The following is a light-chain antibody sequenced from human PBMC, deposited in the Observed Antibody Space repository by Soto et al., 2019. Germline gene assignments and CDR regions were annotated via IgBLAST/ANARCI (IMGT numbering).Light chain of an antibody. Sequence: QSALTQPASVSGSPGQSITISCTGTSSDIGSYNYVSWYQQHPGKAPKLMIYDVSKRPSGVSNRFSGSKSGNTASLSISGLQAEDEADYYCTSFTSSSTYVFGAGTKLTVL. V-gene: IGLV2-14*01. CDR3: TSFTSSSTYV. CDR1: SSDIGSYNY. J-gene: IGLJ1*01. CDR2: DVS.